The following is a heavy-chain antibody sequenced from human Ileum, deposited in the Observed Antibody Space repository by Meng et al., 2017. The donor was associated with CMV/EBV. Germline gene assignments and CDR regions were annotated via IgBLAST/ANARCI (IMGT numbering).Heavy chain of an antibody. CDR3: AKSYFGSGNYYNCPGYFDY. V-gene: IGHV3-23*03. D-gene: IGHD3-10*01. Sequence: GESLKISCAASGFTFSSYAMSWVRQAPGKGLEWVSVIYVGGSIITYADSVKGRFTISRDDSKNTLYLQMSSLTAEDTAVYYCAKSYFGSGNYYNCPGYFDYWGQGTLVTVSS. CDR2: IYVGGSII. J-gene: IGHJ4*02. CDR1: GFTFSSYA.